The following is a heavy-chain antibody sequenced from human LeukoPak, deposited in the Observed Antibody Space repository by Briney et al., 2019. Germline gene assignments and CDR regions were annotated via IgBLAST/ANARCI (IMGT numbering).Heavy chain of an antibody. CDR2: FHITGST. V-gene: IGHV4-4*07. CDR3: ARQYPAARYYFDY. D-gene: IGHD3-16*01. Sequence: SETLSLTCTVSGDSISSYYWSWIRQPAGKGLEWIGRFHITGSTTYNPSLKSRVCISVDTSRNQFSLNLRSVTAADTAVYYCARQYPAARYYFDYWGQGTLVTVSS. J-gene: IGHJ4*02. CDR1: GDSISSYY.